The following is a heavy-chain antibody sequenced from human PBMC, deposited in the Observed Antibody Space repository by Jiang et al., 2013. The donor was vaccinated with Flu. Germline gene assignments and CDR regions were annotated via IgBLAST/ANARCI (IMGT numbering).Heavy chain of an antibody. Sequence: GPGLVKPSQTLSLTCTVSGGSISSGSYYWSWIRQPAGKGLEWIGRIYTSGSANYNPSLRSRVTISLNTSKNQFSLMMNSVTAADTAVYYCSRSDCRSTTCYGLDYWGRGTLVTVSS. V-gene: IGHV4-61*02. D-gene: IGHD2-2*01. J-gene: IGHJ4*02. CDR3: SRSDCRSTTCYGLDY. CDR1: GGSISSGSYY. CDR2: IYTSGSA.